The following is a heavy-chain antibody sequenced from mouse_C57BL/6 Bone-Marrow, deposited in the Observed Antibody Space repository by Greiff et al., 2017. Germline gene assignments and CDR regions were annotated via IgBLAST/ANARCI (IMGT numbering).Heavy chain of an antibody. J-gene: IGHJ3*01. V-gene: IGHV1-19*01. Sequence: EVQLQQSGPVLVKPGASVKMSCKASGYTFTDYYMNWVKQSHGKSLEWIGVINPYNGGTSYNQKFKGKATLTVDKSSSTAYMELNSLTSEDSAVYYCARKGAYYSNPWFAYWGQGALVTVAA. CDR3: ARKGAYYSNPWFAY. D-gene: IGHD2-5*01. CDR1: GYTFTDYY. CDR2: INPYNGGT.